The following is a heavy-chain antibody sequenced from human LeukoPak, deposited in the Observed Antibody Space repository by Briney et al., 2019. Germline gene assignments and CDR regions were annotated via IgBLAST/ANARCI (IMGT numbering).Heavy chain of an antibody. CDR2: INSDGSST. V-gene: IGHV3-74*01. Sequence: GGSLRLSCAASGFTFSSFWMHWVRQAPGKGLEWVSRINSDGSSTTYADSVKGRFTISRDNAKNTLYLQMNSLRAEDTAVYYCASGYCSGGSCQTTNSPFDYWGQGTLVTVSS. J-gene: IGHJ4*02. D-gene: IGHD2-15*01. CDR1: GFTFSSFW. CDR3: ASGYCSGGSCQTTNSPFDY.